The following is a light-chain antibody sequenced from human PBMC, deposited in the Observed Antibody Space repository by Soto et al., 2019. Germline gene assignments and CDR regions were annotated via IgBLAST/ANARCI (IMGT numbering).Light chain of an antibody. CDR3: QRYHHRST. Sequence: DIQMTQSPSSLSASVGDRVTITCRASQGISNSLAWYQQKPGKVPTLLITAASTFHFGVPSRFGGSGSGTGVTLTISSLLCQDAASSYCQRYHHRSTFGPGTKVDI. CDR2: AAS. J-gene: IGKJ1*01. V-gene: IGKV1-27*01. CDR1: QGISNS.